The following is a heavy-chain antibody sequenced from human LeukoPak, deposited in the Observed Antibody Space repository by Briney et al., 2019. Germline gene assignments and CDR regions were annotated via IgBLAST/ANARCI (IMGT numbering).Heavy chain of an antibody. CDR1: GGSISSSSYY. CDR2: IYYSGST. CDR3: ARLDDSSGYLH. Sequence: SETLPLTCTVSGGSISSSSYYWGWIRQPPGKGLEWIGSIYYSGSTYYNPSLKSRVTISVDTSKNQCSLKLSSVTAADTAVYYCARLDDSSGYLHWGQGTLVTVSS. D-gene: IGHD3-22*01. J-gene: IGHJ4*02. V-gene: IGHV4-39*01.